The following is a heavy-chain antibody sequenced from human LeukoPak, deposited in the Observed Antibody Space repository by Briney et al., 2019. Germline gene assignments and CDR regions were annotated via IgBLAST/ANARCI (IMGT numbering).Heavy chain of an antibody. Sequence: SETLSLTCAVSGGSISTYYWNWIRQPPGKGLEWIGYIYYTGSTIYNPSLKSRVTISVDTSKNQFSLKLSSVTAADTAAYYCAGITVGANGYNWFDPWGQGTLVTVSS. V-gene: IGHV4-59*08. CDR3: AGITVGANGYNWFDP. CDR1: GGSISTYY. J-gene: IGHJ5*02. CDR2: IYYTGST. D-gene: IGHD1-26*01.